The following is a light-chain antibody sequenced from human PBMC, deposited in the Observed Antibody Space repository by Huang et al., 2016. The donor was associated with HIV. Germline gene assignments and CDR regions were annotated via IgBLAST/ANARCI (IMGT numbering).Light chain of an antibody. CDR1: QSVMY. V-gene: IGKV1-5*03. CDR2: KTS. CDR3: QQYSISSLYT. J-gene: IGKJ2*01. Sequence: DIQMIQSPSILSASVGDTVTITCRASQSVMYLAWYQQKPGKAPKVLISKTSTLETGGPSRFSGSGSGTEFTLTSNSLQPDDFATYYCQQYSISSLYTFGQGTKVEI.